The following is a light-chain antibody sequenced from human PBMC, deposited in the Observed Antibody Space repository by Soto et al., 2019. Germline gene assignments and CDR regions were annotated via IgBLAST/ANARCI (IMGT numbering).Light chain of an antibody. V-gene: IGKV1-9*01. Sequence: DIQLTQSPSFLSASVGDRVTVSCRASQDISTSLAWFQQKAGKVPQLLVYPASTLQDGVPSRFSGSCSGTYFTLTITNLQAEDFATYYCQHLRTYPFSFGQGTKLDIK. J-gene: IGKJ2*03. CDR1: QDISTS. CDR3: QHLRTYPFS. CDR2: PAS.